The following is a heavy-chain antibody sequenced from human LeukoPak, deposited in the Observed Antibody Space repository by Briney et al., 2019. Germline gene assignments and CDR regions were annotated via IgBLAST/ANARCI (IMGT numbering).Heavy chain of an antibody. CDR3: AREYSSSWSWAFGY. D-gene: IGHD6-13*01. CDR1: GGSISSYY. V-gene: IGHV4-4*07. CDR2: IYISGST. Sequence: SETLSLTCTVSGGSISSYYWSWIRQPAGKGLEWIGRIYISGSTNYNPSLKSQVTMSVDTSKNQFSLKLSSVTAADTAVYYCAREYSSSWSWAFGYWGQGTLVTVSS. J-gene: IGHJ4*02.